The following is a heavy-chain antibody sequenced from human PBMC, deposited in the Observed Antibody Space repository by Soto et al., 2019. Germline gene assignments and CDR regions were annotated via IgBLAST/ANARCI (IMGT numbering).Heavy chain of an antibody. CDR3: ARDSPFTIFGVVTPYYFDY. CDR1: GFTFSSYS. Sequence: EVQLVESGGGLVQPGGFLRLSCAASGFTFSSYSMNWVRQAPGKGLEWVSYISSSSSTIYYADSVKGRFTISRDNAKNSLYLQMNSLRAEDTAVYYCARDSPFTIFGVVTPYYFDYWGQGTLVTVSS. V-gene: IGHV3-48*01. CDR2: ISSSSSTI. D-gene: IGHD3-3*01. J-gene: IGHJ4*02.